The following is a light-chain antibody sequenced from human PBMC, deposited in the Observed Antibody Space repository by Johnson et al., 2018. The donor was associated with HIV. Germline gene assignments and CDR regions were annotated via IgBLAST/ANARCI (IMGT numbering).Light chain of an antibody. CDR2: ENN. CDR1: SSNIGNNY. CDR3: GTWDSSLSAAFYV. J-gene: IGLJ1*01. V-gene: IGLV1-51*02. Sequence: QPVLTQPPSVSAAPGQKVTISCSGSSSNIGNNYVSWYQQLPGTAPKLLMYENNKRPSGIPDRFSGSKSGTSATLGITGLQTGDEADYYCGTWDSSLSAAFYVFGTGTKVTVL.